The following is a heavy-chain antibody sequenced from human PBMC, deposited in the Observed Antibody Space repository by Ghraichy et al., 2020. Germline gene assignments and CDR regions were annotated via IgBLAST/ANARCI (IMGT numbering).Heavy chain of an antibody. J-gene: IGHJ3*02. CDR2: INHSGST. Sequence: SETLSLTCAVYGGSFSGYYWSWIRQPPGKGLEWIGEINHSGSTNYNPSLKSRVTISVDTSKNQFSLKLSSVTAADTAVYYCARGGWELYIVNIWGQGTMVTVSS. V-gene: IGHV4-34*01. D-gene: IGHD3-16*02. CDR1: GGSFSGYY. CDR3: ARGGWELYIVNI.